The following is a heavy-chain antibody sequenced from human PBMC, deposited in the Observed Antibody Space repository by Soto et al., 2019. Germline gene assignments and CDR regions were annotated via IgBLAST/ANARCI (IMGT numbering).Heavy chain of an antibody. CDR2: ISGSGGST. V-gene: IGHV3-23*01. CDR3: AKGSSSGYWNSYDY. J-gene: IGHJ4*02. Sequence: GGSLRLSCAASGFTFSSYAMSWVRQAPGKGLEWVSAISGSGGSTYYADSVKGRFTISRDNSKNTLYLQMNSLRAEDTAVYYCAKGSSSGYWNSYDYWGQGTLVTAPQ. CDR1: GFTFSSYA. D-gene: IGHD6-19*01.